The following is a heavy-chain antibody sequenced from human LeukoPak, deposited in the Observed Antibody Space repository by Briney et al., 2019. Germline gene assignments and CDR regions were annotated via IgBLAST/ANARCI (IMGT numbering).Heavy chain of an antibody. J-gene: IGHJ4*02. CDR2: IYYGGGT. D-gene: IGHD5-24*01. Sequence: TSETLSLTCTVSGDSISGSSYYWGWIRQPPGKGLEWIGNIYYGGGTYYNPSLKSRVSISVDTSNNQFSLKVSSVTAADTAVYYCASADGYKIDYWGQGTLVSVSS. CDR3: ASADGYKIDY. V-gene: IGHV4-39*01. CDR1: GDSISGSSYY.